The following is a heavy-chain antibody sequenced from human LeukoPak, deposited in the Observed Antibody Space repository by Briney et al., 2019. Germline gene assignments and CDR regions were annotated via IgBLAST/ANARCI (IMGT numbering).Heavy chain of an antibody. D-gene: IGHD3-10*01. CDR1: GYTFTSYD. Sequence: ASVKVSCKASGYTFTSYDINWVRQATGQGLEWMGWINPNRGNTGYAQKFQGRVTMTRNTSISTDYMELSSLRSADTAVDYCARGYGSGSYYRDYWGQGTLVTVSS. J-gene: IGHJ4*02. V-gene: IGHV1-8*01. CDR2: INPNRGNT. CDR3: ARGYGSGSYYRDY.